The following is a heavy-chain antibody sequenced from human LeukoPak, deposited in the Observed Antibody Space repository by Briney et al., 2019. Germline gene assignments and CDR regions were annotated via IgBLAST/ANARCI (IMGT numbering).Heavy chain of an antibody. V-gene: IGHV4-30-4*01. J-gene: IGHJ4*02. CDR1: GGSIGNGDYY. D-gene: IGHD5-24*01. Sequence: PSETLSLTGTVSGGSIGNGDYYWTWIRQPPGKGLEWIGYIYFSGTTYYNSSLKSRVTISIDPSKNQFSLKVTSVTAADTAVYYCARGDGYNLGTFDSWGQGTLVTVSS. CDR3: ARGDGYNLGTFDS. CDR2: IYFSGTT.